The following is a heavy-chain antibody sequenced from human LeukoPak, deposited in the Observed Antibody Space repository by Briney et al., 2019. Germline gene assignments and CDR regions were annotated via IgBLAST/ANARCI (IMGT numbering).Heavy chain of an antibody. CDR2: INHSGST. CDR1: GDSINDRNYY. Sequence: SETLSLTCTVSGDSINDRNYYWSWIRQPPGKGLEWIGEINHSGSTNYNPSLKSRVTISVDTSKNQFSLKLSSVTAADTAVYYCARGLTRPNYWGQGTLVTVSS. J-gene: IGHJ4*02. D-gene: IGHD4-11*01. CDR3: ARGLTRPNY. V-gene: IGHV4-39*07.